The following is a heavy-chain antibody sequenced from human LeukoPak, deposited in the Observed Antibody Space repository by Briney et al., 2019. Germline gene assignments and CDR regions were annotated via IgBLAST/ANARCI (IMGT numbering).Heavy chain of an antibody. CDR1: GFTFSRYA. D-gene: IGHD3-22*01. Sequence: GGSLRLSCAASGFTFSRYAMNWVRQAPGKGLEWVSYISESSSTMYYADSVEGRFTISRDNAKNSLYLQMNSLRAEDTAVYYCARDPTYYYDSSGYYCPSRFDYWGQGTLVTVSS. CDR2: ISESSSTM. CDR3: ARDPTYYYDSSGYYCPSRFDY. V-gene: IGHV3-48*04. J-gene: IGHJ4*02.